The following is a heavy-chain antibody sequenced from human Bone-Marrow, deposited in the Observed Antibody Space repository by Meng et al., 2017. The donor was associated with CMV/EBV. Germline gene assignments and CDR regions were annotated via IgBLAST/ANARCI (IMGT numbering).Heavy chain of an antibody. CDR1: GFTFSSYA. V-gene: IGHV3-30*02. CDR2: IRYDGSNK. CDR3: ARGADGVAAPELGY. J-gene: IGHJ4*02. Sequence: GESLKISCAASGFTFSSYAMHWARQAPGKGLEWVAFIRYDGSNKYYADSVKGRFTISRDNSKNTLYLQMNSLRAEDTAVYYCARGADGVAAPELGYWGQGTLVTVSS. D-gene: IGHD6-13*01.